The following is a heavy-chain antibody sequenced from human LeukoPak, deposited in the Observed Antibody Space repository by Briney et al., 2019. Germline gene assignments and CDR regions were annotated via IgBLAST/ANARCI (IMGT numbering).Heavy chain of an antibody. D-gene: IGHD3-22*01. CDR2: ISSSSSTI. J-gene: IGHJ6*03. CDR3: ARDQDYDHLYYMDV. Sequence: GGSLRLSCAASGFTFSSYSMNWVRQAPGKGLEWVSYISSSSSTIYYADSVKGRLTISRDNAKNSLYLQMNSLRAEDTAVYYCARDQDYDHLYYMDVWGKGTTVTVSS. CDR1: GFTFSSYS. V-gene: IGHV3-48*01.